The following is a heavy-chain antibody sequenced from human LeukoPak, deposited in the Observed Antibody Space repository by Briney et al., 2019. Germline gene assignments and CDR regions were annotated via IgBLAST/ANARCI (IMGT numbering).Heavy chain of an antibody. CDR3: ARESSEDYYDSSGYYSKGGNWFDP. J-gene: IGHJ5*02. CDR1: GGTFSSYA. CDR2: IIPIFGTA. Sequence: SVKVSCKASGGTFSSYAISWVRQAPGQGLESMGGIIPIFGTANYAQKFQGRVTITADESTSTAYMELSSLRSEDTAVYYCARESSEDYYDSSGYYSKGGNWFDPWGQGTLVTVSS. V-gene: IGHV1-69*13. D-gene: IGHD3-22*01.